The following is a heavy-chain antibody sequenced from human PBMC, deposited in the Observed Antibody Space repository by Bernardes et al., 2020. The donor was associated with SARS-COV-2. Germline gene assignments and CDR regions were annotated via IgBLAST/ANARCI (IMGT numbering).Heavy chain of an antibody. Sequence: GGSLRLFCAASGFTFRSYDMSWVRQGPGKGLEWLSGISSSGGTTYYADSVKGRFTISRDNSQNTVYLQINSLRAEDTALYYCAKDAGQSGGWYADYWGQGARVTVSS. V-gene: IGHV3-23*01. CDR1: GFTFRSYD. CDR2: ISSSGGTT. J-gene: IGHJ4*02. D-gene: IGHD6-19*01. CDR3: AKDAGQSGGWYADY.